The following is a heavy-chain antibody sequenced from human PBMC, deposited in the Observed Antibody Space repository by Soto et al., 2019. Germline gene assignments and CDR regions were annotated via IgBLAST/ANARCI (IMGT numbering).Heavy chain of an antibody. CDR3: ARVGGSGAPYYYYGMDV. J-gene: IGHJ6*02. CDR2: ISGSGGST. V-gene: IGHV3-23*01. Sequence: GGSLRLSCAASGFTCSSYAMSWVRQAPGKGLEWVSAISGSGGSTFYADSVKGRFTISRDNSKNTLYLQMNSLRAEDTAVYYCARVGGSGAPYYYYGMDVWGQGTTVTVSS. D-gene: IGHD1-26*01. CDR1: GFTCSSYA.